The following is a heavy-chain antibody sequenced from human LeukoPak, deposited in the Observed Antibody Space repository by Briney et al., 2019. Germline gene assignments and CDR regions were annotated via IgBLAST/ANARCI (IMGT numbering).Heavy chain of an antibody. CDR2: IYPGDSET. Sequence: GESLKISCKGSGYSFTSYWIGWVRQMPGKGLEWMGIIYPGDSETRYSPSFQGQGTISADKSISTAYLQWSSLKASDTAMYYCARPRGYYYDSSGYYEFYYFDYWGQGTLVTVSS. CDR3: ARPRGYYYDSSGYYEFYYFDY. V-gene: IGHV5-51*01. J-gene: IGHJ4*02. D-gene: IGHD3-22*01. CDR1: GYSFTSYW.